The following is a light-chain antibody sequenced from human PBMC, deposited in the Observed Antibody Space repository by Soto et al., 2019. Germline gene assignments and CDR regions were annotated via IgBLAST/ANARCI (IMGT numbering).Light chain of an antibody. Sequence: DIQMTQSPSSLSASVGDRVTITCRASQSISSYLTWYRQKPGKAPTLLIYDASTLQSGVPSRFSGLGSGTDFALTITSLQPDDSATYYCQQSYTTVYSFGQGTKVDIK. CDR1: QSISSY. CDR2: DAS. CDR3: QQSYTTVYS. J-gene: IGKJ2*01. V-gene: IGKV1-39*01.